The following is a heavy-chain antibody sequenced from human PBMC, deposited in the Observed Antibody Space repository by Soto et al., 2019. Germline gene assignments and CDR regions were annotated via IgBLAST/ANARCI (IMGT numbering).Heavy chain of an antibody. CDR1: GLTFSSYA. CDR3: AKIQMATILRGLFDY. CDR2: ISGSGGST. D-gene: IGHD5-12*01. Sequence: GGSLRLSCAASGLTFSSYAMSWVRQAPGKGLEWVSAISGSGGSTYYADSVKGRFTISRDNSKNTLYLQMNSLRAEDTAVYYCAKIQMATILRGLFDYWGQGTLVTGSS. J-gene: IGHJ4*02. V-gene: IGHV3-23*01.